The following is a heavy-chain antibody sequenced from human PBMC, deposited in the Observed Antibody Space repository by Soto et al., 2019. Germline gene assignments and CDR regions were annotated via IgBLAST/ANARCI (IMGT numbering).Heavy chain of an antibody. D-gene: IGHD3-10*01. CDR3: ARSRRGVGGFDY. V-gene: IGHV3-48*03. Sequence: GGSLRLCCAASGFTFSSYEMNWVRQAPGKGLEWISNIISSGSTIYYADSVKGRFTISRDNAKNSLYLQMNSLRAEDTAVYYCARSRRGVGGFDYWGQGTLVTVSS. CDR1: GFTFSSYE. J-gene: IGHJ4*02. CDR2: IISSGSTI.